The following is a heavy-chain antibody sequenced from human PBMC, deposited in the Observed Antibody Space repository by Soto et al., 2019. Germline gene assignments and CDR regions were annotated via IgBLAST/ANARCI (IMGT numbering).Heavy chain of an antibody. Sequence: LGGSLRLSCAASGFTFSSYWMHWVRQAPGKGLVWVSRINSDGSSTSYADSVRGRFTISRDNAKNTLYLQMNSLRAEDTAVYYCARVGYDILTGLWNAFDIRAQGTTVTVSS. CDR3: ARVGYDILTGLWNAFDI. J-gene: IGHJ3*02. CDR2: INSDGSST. CDR1: GFTFSSYW. D-gene: IGHD3-9*01. V-gene: IGHV3-74*01.